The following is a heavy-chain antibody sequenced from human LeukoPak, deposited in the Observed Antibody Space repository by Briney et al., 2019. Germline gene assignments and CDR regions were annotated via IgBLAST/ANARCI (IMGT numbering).Heavy chain of an antibody. CDR2: IWYDGSNK. CDR1: GFTFSSYG. J-gene: IGHJ4*02. V-gene: IGHV3-33*01. CDR3: ARGGRGKYYFDY. D-gene: IGHD3-16*01. Sequence: GRSLRLSCAASGFTFSSYGMHWVRQAPGKGLEWVAVIWYDGSNKYYADSVKGRFTISRGNSKNTLYLQMNSLRAEDTAVYYCARGGRGKYYFDYWGQGTLVTVSS.